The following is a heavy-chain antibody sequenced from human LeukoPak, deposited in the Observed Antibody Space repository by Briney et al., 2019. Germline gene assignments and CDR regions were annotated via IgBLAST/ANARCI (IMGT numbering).Heavy chain of an antibody. CDR3: AKDLSDSSRVPGDY. CDR2: ISSGGST. Sequence: GGSLRLSCAASGFTFSSYAMSWVRQAPGKGLEWVSGISSGGSTYYADSMKGRFTISRDNSKNTLYLQMNSLRAEDTAVYYCAKDLSDSSRVPGDYWGQGTLVTVSS. D-gene: IGHD6-13*01. V-gene: IGHV3-23*01. J-gene: IGHJ4*02. CDR1: GFTFSSYA.